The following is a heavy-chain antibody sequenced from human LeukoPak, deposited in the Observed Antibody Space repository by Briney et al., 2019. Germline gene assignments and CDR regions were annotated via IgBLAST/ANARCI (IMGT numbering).Heavy chain of an antibody. Sequence: GGSLRLSCAASGFTFSSYAMSWVRQAPGKGLGWVSAISGSGGSTYYADSVKGRFTISRDNAKNSLYLQMNSLRAEDTAVYYCARDYYGSYYYYYYMDVWGKGTTVTVSS. CDR1: GFTFSSYA. V-gene: IGHV3-23*01. CDR2: ISGSGGST. CDR3: ARDYYGSYYYYYYMDV. D-gene: IGHD3-10*01. J-gene: IGHJ6*03.